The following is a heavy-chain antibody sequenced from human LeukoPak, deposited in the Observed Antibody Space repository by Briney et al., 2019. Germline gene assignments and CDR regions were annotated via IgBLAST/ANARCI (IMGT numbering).Heavy chain of an antibody. CDR1: GGFIRDSGYY. V-gene: IGHV4-39*01. CDR3: ARLSNDYGDYEGHY. J-gene: IGHJ4*02. CDR2: VFYSEST. D-gene: IGHD4-17*01. Sequence: SSESLSLTCTVSGGFIRDSGYYWGWIRQPPGKGLEWIGTVFYSESTYYNSSLQCRVTISVDTSKNQFSLRLSSVTPADTAIYYCARLSNDYGDYEGHYWGKGTLVTVSP.